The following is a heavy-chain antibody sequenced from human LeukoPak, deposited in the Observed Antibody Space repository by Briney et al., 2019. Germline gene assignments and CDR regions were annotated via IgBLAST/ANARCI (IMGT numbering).Heavy chain of an antibody. D-gene: IGHD6-13*01. V-gene: IGHV1-46*01. CDR1: GYTFTSYH. Sequence: GASVEVSCKASGYTFTSYHIHWVRQAPGQGLEYMGLIFPTGGTTSYTQKFQGRVTITRNTSISTAYMELSSLRSEDTAVYYCARGGAAAGTGVDYWGQGTLVTVSS. CDR3: ARGGAAAGTGVDY. CDR2: IFPTGGTT. J-gene: IGHJ4*02.